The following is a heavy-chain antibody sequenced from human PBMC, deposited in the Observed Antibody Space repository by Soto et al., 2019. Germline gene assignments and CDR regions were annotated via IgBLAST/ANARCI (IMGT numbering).Heavy chain of an antibody. J-gene: IGHJ4*02. CDR1: GGSFSGYY. CDR2: INHSGST. CDR3: ARGVLDFWSGYYLDY. V-gene: IGHV4-34*01. D-gene: IGHD3-3*01. Sequence: PSETLSLTCAVYGGSFSGYYWSWIRQPPGKGLEWIGEINHSGSTNYNPSLKSRVTISVDTSKNQFSLKLSSVTAADTAVYYCARGVLDFWSGYYLDYWGQGTLVTVSS.